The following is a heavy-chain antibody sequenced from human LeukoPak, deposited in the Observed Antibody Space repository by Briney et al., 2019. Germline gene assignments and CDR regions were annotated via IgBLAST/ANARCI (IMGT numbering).Heavy chain of an antibody. CDR1: GFTFSSYA. CDR2: ISGSGGST. D-gene: IGHD3-3*01. Sequence: GGSLRLSCAASGFTFSSYAMSWVRQAPGKGLEWVSAISGSGGSTYYADSVKGRFTISRDNSKSTLYLQMNSLRAEDTAVYYCAKSTYDFWSGYYLYYFDYWGQGTLVTVSS. CDR3: AKSTYDFWSGYYLYYFDY. J-gene: IGHJ4*02. V-gene: IGHV3-23*01.